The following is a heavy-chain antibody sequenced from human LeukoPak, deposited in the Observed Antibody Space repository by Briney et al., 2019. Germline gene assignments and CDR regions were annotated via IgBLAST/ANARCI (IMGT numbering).Heavy chain of an antibody. D-gene: IGHD3-10*01. V-gene: IGHV4-4*09. CDR3: ARSGVIGGVNWFDP. Sequence: SETLCLTCTVSGGSMSSYHWSWIRQPPGKGLEGIGYIYTSGSTKSHPSLKSRVTISVDTSKNQFSLKLSSVTAADTAVYYCARSGVIGGVNWFDPWGQETLVTVSS. CDR2: IYTSGST. J-gene: IGHJ5*02. CDR1: GGSMSSYH.